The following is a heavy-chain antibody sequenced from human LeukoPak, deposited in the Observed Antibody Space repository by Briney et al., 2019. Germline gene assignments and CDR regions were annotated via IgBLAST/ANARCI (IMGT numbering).Heavy chain of an antibody. CDR3: ARQGDDYGAMDY. D-gene: IGHD4/OR15-4a*01. CDR1: GGSISSYY. CDR2: IYHTGTT. V-gene: IGHV4-59*04. J-gene: IGHJ4*02. Sequence: SETLSLTCTVSGGSISSYYWSWIRQPPGEGLEWIGTIYHTGTTSYNSSLESRVTMSVDTSKNQFSLKLSSVTAADAAIYYCARQGDDYGAMDYWGQGTLVSVSS.